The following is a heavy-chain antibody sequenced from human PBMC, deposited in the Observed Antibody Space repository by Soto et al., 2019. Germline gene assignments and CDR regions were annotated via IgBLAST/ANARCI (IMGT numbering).Heavy chain of an antibody. V-gene: IGHV4-31*02. CDR2: IYYSGST. CDR3: ARDSRFGEPPGY. CDR1: GGSISSGGYY. Sequence: PSETLSLTXTVSGGSISSGGYYWSWIRQHPGKGLEWIGYIYYSGSTYYNPSLKSRVTISVDTSKNQFSLKLSSVTAADTAVYYCARDSRFGEPPGYWGQGTLVTV. J-gene: IGHJ4*02. D-gene: IGHD3-10*01.